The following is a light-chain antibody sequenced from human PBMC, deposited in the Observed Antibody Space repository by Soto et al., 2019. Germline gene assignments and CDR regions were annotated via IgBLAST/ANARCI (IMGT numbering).Light chain of an antibody. CDR1: NIGSRS. V-gene: IGLV3-21*02. CDR2: DDS. Sequence: SYELTQPPSVSVAPRQTATITCGGNNIGSRSVQWYQQKSGQAPVLVVFDDSVRPSGIPERISGYNSGNTATLTISGVEAGYEADYYCQVWDTTSDHWMFGGGTKLTVL. CDR3: QVWDTTSDHWM. J-gene: IGLJ3*02.